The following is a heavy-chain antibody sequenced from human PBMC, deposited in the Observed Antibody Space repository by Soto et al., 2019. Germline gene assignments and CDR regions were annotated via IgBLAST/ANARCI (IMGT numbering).Heavy chain of an antibody. CDR3: VVKTSVTTFDY. Sequence: EVQLLESGGDLVQPGKSLRLSCAASGFIFNTYAMSWVRQTPGKGLEWVSTISGSGGTTYYADSVKGRFTISRDNSKHTLSLHMSSLRAEDTALYYCVVKTSVTTFDYWGQGTLVTVSS. D-gene: IGHD4-17*01. CDR2: ISGSGGTT. CDR1: GFIFNTYA. V-gene: IGHV3-23*01. J-gene: IGHJ4*02.